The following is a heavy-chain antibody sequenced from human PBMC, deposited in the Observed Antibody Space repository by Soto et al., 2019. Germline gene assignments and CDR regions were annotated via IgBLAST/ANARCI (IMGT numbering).Heavy chain of an antibody. CDR2: IYYSGST. Sequence: QVQLQESGPGLVKPSQTLSLTCTVSGGSISSGGYYWSWIRQHPGKGLEWIGYIYYSGSTYYNPSLKSRVTIAVDTSKNQFSLKLSSVTAADTAVYYCARDRSLRNIVVVPAADYYYGMDVWDQGTTVTVSS. CDR1: GGSISSGGYY. D-gene: IGHD2-2*01. V-gene: IGHV4-31*03. CDR3: ARDRSLRNIVVVPAADYYYGMDV. J-gene: IGHJ6*02.